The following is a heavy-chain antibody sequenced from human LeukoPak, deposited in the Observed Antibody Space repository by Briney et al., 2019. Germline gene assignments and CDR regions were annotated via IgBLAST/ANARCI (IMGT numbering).Heavy chain of an antibody. CDR1: GFTFSNYW. D-gene: IGHD6-19*01. CDR2: LNRGGSST. CDR3: ARESYSGGSIDY. V-gene: IGHV3-74*01. J-gene: IGHJ4*02. Sequence: PGGSLRLSCAASGFTFSNYWMHWVRPAPGKGLVWVSRLNRGGSSTIYAASVKGRFTISRDNAKNTLYLQMNSLRAEDTAVYYCARESYSGGSIDYWGQGTLVTVSS.